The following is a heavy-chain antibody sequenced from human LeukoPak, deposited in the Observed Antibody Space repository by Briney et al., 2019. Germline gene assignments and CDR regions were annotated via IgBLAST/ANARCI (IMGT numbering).Heavy chain of an antibody. D-gene: IGHD5-12*01. V-gene: IGHV4-34*01. CDR2: INHSGST. CDR3: ATPSGYDFWSYY. Sequence: SETLSLTCAVYGGSFSGYYWSWIRQPPGKGLEWIGEINHSGSTNYNPSLKSRVTISVDTSKNQFSLKLSSVTAADTAVYYCATPSGYDFWSYYWGQGTLVTVSS. J-gene: IGHJ4*02. CDR1: GGSFSGYY.